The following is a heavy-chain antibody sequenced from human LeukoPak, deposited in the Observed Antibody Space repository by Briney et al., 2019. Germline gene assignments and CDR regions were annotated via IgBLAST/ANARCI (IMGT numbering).Heavy chain of an antibody. J-gene: IGHJ6*03. V-gene: IGHV1-69*05. D-gene: IGHD3-22*01. CDR2: IIPIFGTA. CDR1: GGTFSSYA. Sequence: SVKVSCKASGGTFSSYAISWVRQAPGQGLEWMGGIIPIFGTANYAQKFQGRVTITTDESTSTAYMELSSLRSEDTAVYYCARGPYDSSGYDYYYYYMDVWGNGTTVTVSS. CDR3: ARGPYDSSGYDYYYYYMDV.